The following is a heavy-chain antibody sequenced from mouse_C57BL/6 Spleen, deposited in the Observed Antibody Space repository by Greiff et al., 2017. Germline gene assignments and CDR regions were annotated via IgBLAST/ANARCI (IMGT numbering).Heavy chain of an antibody. Sequence: VHLQQPGAELVKPGASVKLSCKASGYTFPSYWMPWVKQRPGRGLEWIGRIVPNSGGTKYNEKFKSKATLTVDKPSSTAYKQLSSLTTEDSAVYYCARFYDGYYAMDYWGQGTAGTVSS. CDR2: IVPNSGGT. D-gene: IGHD2-3*01. CDR3: ARFYDGYYAMDY. V-gene: IGHV1-72*01. J-gene: IGHJ4*01. CDR1: GYTFPSYW.